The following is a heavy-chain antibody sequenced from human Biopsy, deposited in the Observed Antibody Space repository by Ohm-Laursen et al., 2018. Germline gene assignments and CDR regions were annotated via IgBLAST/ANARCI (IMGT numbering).Heavy chain of an antibody. V-gene: IGHV4-59*13. J-gene: IGHJ5*01. CDR2: IYYSGTT. D-gene: IGHD3-3*01. CDR3: ARVRGGFLEWFDY. Sequence: GTLSLTCTVSGESMGTYYWTWIRQPPGKGLEWTASIYYSGTTNKNPSLKSRVTISVDTSKRQFYLELSSVTAADTAIYYCARVRGGFLEWFDYWGQGTLITVSS. CDR1: GESMGTYY.